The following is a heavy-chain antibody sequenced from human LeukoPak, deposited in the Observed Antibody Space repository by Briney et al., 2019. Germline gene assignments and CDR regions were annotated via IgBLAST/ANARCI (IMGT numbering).Heavy chain of an antibody. J-gene: IGHJ4*02. CDR2: IYYSGST. CDR3: ARDPEGSGCYFDY. Sequence: SETLSLTCTVSGGSISSGGYYWSWIRQHPGKGLEWIGYIYYSGSTYYNPSLKSRVTISVDTSKNQFSLKLSSVTAADTAVYYCARDPEGSGCYFDYWGQGTLVTVSS. D-gene: IGHD6-19*01. V-gene: IGHV4-31*03. CDR1: GGSISSGGYY.